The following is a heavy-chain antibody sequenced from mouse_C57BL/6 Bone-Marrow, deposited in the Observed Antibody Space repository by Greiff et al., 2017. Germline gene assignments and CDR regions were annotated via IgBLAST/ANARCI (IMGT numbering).Heavy chain of an antibody. CDR1: GFNIKNTY. D-gene: IGHD1-1*01. CDR3: ARTLLRYPDYFDY. CDR2: IDPAHGNT. V-gene: IGHV14-3*01. Sequence: EVQGVESVAELVRPGASVKLSCTASGFNIKNTYMHWVKQRPEPGLEWIGRIDPAHGNTKYAPKFQGKATITADTSSNTAYLQLSSLTSEDTAIYYCARTLLRYPDYFDYWGQGTTLTVSS. J-gene: IGHJ2*01.